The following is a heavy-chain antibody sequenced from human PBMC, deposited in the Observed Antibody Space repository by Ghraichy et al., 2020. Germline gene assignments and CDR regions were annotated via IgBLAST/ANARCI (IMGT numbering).Heavy chain of an antibody. Sequence: SETLSLTCTVSGGSISSYYWSWIRQPPGKGLEWIGYIYYSGSTNYNPSLKSRVTISVDTSKNQFSLKLSSVTAADTAVYYCARVYPGMGPNDYYYYGMDVWGQGTTVTVSS. V-gene: IGHV4-59*08. J-gene: IGHJ6*02. CDR2: IYYSGST. CDR3: ARVYPGMGPNDYYYYGMDV. D-gene: IGHD1-14*01. CDR1: GGSISSYY.